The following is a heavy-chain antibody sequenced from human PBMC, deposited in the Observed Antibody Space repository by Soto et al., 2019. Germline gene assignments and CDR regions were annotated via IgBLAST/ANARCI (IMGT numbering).Heavy chain of an antibody. CDR2: ISSSGSTI. Sequence: GGSMRLSCAASGFTFSSYSMNWVRQAPGKGLEWVSYISSSGSTIYYADSVKGRFTISRDNAKNSLYLQMNSLRAEDTAVYYCARAPYYYDSGGYQGFWGQGTLVTVSS. CDR3: ARAPYYYDSGGYQGF. D-gene: IGHD3-22*01. CDR1: GFTFSSYS. V-gene: IGHV3-48*04. J-gene: IGHJ4*02.